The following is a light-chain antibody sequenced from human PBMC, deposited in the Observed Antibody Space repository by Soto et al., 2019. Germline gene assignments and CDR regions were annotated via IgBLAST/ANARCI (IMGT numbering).Light chain of an antibody. CDR3: QQYNNWPPWT. J-gene: IGKJ1*01. CDR2: GAS. CDR1: QSVRSN. Sequence: EIVMTQSPATLSVSPGERATLSCRASQSVRSNLAWYQQKPGQAPRLLIYGASTRATGIPARFSGSGSGTEFTLTISSLQSEDFAVEYCQQYNNWPPWTFGQGTQVEVK. V-gene: IGKV3-15*01.